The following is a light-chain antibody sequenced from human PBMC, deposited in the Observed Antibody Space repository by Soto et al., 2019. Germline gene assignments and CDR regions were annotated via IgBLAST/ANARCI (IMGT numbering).Light chain of an antibody. Sequence: DTGLTQSAGTLSLSPGESATLSCRASQGLXTHFGWYQQKPGQAPRILXYDASNRATGIAPRFRGSGSGTDFTLTISSVEPEDFAVYICQQRSNWTPTFGQGTRLEIK. V-gene: IGKV3-11*01. J-gene: IGKJ5*01. CDR1: QGLXTH. CDR3: QQRSNWTPT. CDR2: DAS.